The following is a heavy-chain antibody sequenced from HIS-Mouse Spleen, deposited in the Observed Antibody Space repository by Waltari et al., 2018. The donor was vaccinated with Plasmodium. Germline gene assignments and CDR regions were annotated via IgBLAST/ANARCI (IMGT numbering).Heavy chain of an antibody. D-gene: IGHD6-13*01. Sequence: EVQLVESGGGLVQPGGSLRLSCAASGFTFSSYWMSWVRQAPGKVRELVANIKQDGSEKYYVDYVKGRFTSSRDNAKNSLYLQMNSLRAEDTAVYYCASSWYWYFDRWGRGTLVTVAS. V-gene: IGHV3-7*01. CDR3: ASSWYWYFDR. CDR2: IKQDGSEK. J-gene: IGHJ2*01. CDR1: GFTFSSYW.